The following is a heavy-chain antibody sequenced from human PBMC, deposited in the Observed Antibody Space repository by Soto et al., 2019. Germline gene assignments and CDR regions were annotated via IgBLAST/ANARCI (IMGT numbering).Heavy chain of an antibody. Sequence: QVQLQESGPGLVRSSETLSLTCTVSGDSIGGYYWNWIRQPPGKGLEWIGFIYFTGSTIYNPSLSSRVTISIDTSKSQFSLTLSSVTAADTAVYYCARRGGSGTADYWGQGTLVTVSS. CDR1: GDSIGGYY. CDR3: ARRGGSGTADY. CDR2: IYFTGST. D-gene: IGHD3-10*01. J-gene: IGHJ4*02. V-gene: IGHV4-59*08.